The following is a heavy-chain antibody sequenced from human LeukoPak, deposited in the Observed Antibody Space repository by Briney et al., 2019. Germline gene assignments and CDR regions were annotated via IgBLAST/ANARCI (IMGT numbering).Heavy chain of an antibody. Sequence: PGGSLRLSCAASGFTFSNYLMIWVRQAPGRGLEWVGNIKQDGSQKRYADSVRDRFTISRDHAQTSLYLQMNSLRAEDTAVYYCARASDPWLQLTWGQGTLVTVSA. CDR2: IKQDGSQK. CDR1: GFTFSNYL. J-gene: IGHJ5*02. V-gene: IGHV3-7*05. D-gene: IGHD5-24*01. CDR3: ARASDPWLQLT.